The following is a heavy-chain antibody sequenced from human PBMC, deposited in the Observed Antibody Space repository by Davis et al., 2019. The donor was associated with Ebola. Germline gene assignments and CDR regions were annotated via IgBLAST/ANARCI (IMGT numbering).Heavy chain of an antibody. CDR2: IYSGGST. CDR1: GFTVSSNY. CDR3: ARGGRWYDILTEASLMDV. V-gene: IGHV3-66*01. Sequence: GESLKISCAASGFTVSSNYMSWVRQAPGKGLEWVSVIYSGGSTYYADSVKGRFTISRDNSKNTLYLQMNSLRAEDTAVYYCARGGRWYDILTEASLMDVWGTGTTVTVSS. D-gene: IGHD3-9*01. J-gene: IGHJ6*03.